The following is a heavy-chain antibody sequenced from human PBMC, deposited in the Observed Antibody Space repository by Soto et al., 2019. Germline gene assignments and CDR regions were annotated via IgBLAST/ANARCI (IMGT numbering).Heavy chain of an antibody. J-gene: IGHJ6*02. V-gene: IGHV3-30-3*01. Sequence: GGSLRLSWAASGFTFSSYAMHWVRQAPGKGLEWVAVISYDGSNKYYADSVKGRFTISRDNSKNTLYLQMNSLRAEDTAVYYCARDLETYYDFWRTYGMDVWGQGTTVTVSS. CDR1: GFTFSSYA. CDR2: ISYDGSNK. CDR3: ARDLETYYDFWRTYGMDV. D-gene: IGHD3-3*01.